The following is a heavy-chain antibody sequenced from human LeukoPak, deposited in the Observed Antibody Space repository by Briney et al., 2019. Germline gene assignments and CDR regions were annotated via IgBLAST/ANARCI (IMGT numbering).Heavy chain of an antibody. J-gene: IGHJ6*03. Sequence: PSETLSLTCTVSGGSISSSSYYWGWIRQPPGKGLEWIGSIYYSGNTYYNPSLKSRVTISVATSKNQFSLKLSSVTAADTAVYYCARRTSRYYMDVWGKGTTVTVSS. D-gene: IGHD2-2*01. V-gene: IGHV4-39*01. CDR3: ARRTSRYYMDV. CDR2: IYYSGNT. CDR1: GGSISSSSYY.